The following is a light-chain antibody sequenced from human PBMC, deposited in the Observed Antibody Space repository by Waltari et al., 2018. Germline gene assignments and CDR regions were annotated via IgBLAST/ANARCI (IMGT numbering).Light chain of an antibody. J-gene: IGKJ4*01. V-gene: IGKV1-5*03. CDR3: QEYNSYPVT. CDR2: KAS. Sequence: DIQMTQSPSTLSASVGDRVTITCRASQSVNNNLAWYQQKPGKAPKVLIHKASRLESWVPSRFSGSGSVTEFTLTISSLQPDDFATYYCQEYNSYPVTFGGGATVEIK. CDR1: QSVNNN.